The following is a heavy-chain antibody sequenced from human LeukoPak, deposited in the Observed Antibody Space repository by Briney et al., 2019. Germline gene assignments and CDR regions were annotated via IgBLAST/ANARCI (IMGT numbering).Heavy chain of an antibody. CDR2: IKSKTDGGTT. CDR3: SEDHSSHYSSGWVFDY. J-gene: IGHJ4*02. Sequence: PGGSLRLSCAASGFTFSNAWMSWVRQAPGKGLEWVGRIKSKTDGGTTDYAAPVKGRFTISRDDSKNTLYLQMNSLRAEDTAVYYCSEDHSSHYSSGWVFDYWGQGTLVTVSS. V-gene: IGHV3-15*01. CDR1: GFTFSNAW. D-gene: IGHD6-19*01.